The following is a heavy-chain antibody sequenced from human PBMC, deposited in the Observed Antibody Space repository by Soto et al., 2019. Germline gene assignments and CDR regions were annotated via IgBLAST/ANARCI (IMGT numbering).Heavy chain of an antibody. J-gene: IGHJ4*02. V-gene: IGHV4-30-4*01. Sequence: QVQLQESGPGLVKPSQTLSLTCTVSGGSISSGDYYWSWIRQPPGKGLEWIGYIYYSGSTYYNPSLKSRVTLSVDTSKNQFSLKLSSVTAADTAVYYCARDSSRGEGGFDYWGQGTLVTVSS. CDR3: ARDSSRGEGGFDY. CDR1: GGSISSGDYY. CDR2: IYYSGST. D-gene: IGHD2-15*01.